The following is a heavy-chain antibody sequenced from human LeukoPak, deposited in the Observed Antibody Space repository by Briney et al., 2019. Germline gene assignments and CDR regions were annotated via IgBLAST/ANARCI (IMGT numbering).Heavy chain of an antibody. D-gene: IGHD2-2*01. V-gene: IGHV1-69*13. CDR1: GGTFSSYA. J-gene: IGHJ5*02. CDR2: IIPIFGTA. Sequence: SVKVSCKASGGTFSSYAISWVRQAPGQGLEWMGGIIPIFGTANYAQKFQGRVAITADESTSTAYMELSSLRSEDTAVYYCARAPFDIVVVPAAIGTWFDPWGQGTLVTVSS. CDR3: ARAPFDIVVVPAAIGTWFDP.